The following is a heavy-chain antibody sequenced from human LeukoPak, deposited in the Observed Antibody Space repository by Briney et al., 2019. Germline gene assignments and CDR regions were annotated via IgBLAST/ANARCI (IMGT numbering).Heavy chain of an antibody. CDR1: GFTFSNYA. V-gene: IGHV3-23*01. Sequence: GGSLRLSCAASGFTFSNYAMSWVRQAPGKGLEWVSGISGSGGSTYYADSVKGRFTISRDKSKNTLYLQMNSLRAEDTAVYYCARILYFDYWGQGTLVTVSS. CDR3: ARILYFDY. D-gene: IGHD2/OR15-2a*01. J-gene: IGHJ4*02. CDR2: ISGSGGST.